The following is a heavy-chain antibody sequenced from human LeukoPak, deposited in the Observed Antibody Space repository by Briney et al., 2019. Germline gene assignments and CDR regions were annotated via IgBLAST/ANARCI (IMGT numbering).Heavy chain of an antibody. J-gene: IGHJ4*02. Sequence: GGSLRLSCAASGFSFSDYDIHWVRLAPGKGLEWVTFIRYDGSNTYADSVKGRFTISRDNSKNTLNLHMNSLRAEDTAVYYCAKDPTHYRVWDYYETIGLSYWGQGTLVTVSS. CDR1: GFSFSDYD. CDR3: AKDPTHYRVWDYYETIGLSY. CDR2: IRYDGSNT. D-gene: IGHD3-22*01. V-gene: IGHV3-30*02.